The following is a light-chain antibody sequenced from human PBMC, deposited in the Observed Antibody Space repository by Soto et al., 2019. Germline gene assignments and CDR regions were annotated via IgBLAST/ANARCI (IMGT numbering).Light chain of an antibody. V-gene: IGLV2-14*01. CDR1: SRDIGTYNY. Sequence: QSALTQPPSMSGTPEQTITISCTGTSRDIGTYNYVSWYQQHTGKAPKLIIYEVSTRPSGVSNRFSGCESGNTASLTISGLQAEDVAGYYCKAFTATTTRYVFGAGTKGTV. J-gene: IGLJ1*01. CDR2: EVS. CDR3: KAFTATTTRYV.